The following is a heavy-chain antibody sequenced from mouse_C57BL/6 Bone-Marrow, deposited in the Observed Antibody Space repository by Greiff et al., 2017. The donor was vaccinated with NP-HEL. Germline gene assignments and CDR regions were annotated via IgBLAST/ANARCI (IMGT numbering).Heavy chain of an antibody. CDR1: GYTFTSYW. Sequence: QVQLQQPGAELVRPGSSVKLSCKASGYTFTSYWMDWVKQRPGQGLEWIGNIYPSDSETHYNQKFKDKATLTVDKSSSTAYMQLSSLTSEDSAVYYCATPAYYSNYWYFDVWGTGTTVTVSS. D-gene: IGHD2-5*01. CDR2: IYPSDSET. J-gene: IGHJ1*03. V-gene: IGHV1-61*01. CDR3: ATPAYYSNYWYFDV.